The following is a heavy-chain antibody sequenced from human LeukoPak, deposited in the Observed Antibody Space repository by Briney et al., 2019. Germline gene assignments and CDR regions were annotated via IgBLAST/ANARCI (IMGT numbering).Heavy chain of an antibody. CDR2: IYYSGST. CDR3: ARGAPGYCSRTTCPLDY. V-gene: IGHV4-59*01. CDR1: GGSISSYY. D-gene: IGHD2-2*01. Sequence: SETLSLTCTVSGGSISSYYWSWIRQPPGKGLEWIGYIYYSGSTNYNPSLKSRVTTSVDTSKNQFSLKLSSVTAADTAVYYCARGAPGYCSRTTCPLDYWGQGTLVTVSS. J-gene: IGHJ4*02.